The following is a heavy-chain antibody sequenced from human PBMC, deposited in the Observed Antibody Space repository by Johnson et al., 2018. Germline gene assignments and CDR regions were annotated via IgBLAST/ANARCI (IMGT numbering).Heavy chain of an antibody. CDR1: GFTFSSYG. V-gene: IGHV3-30*03. J-gene: IGHJ6*03. CDR2: ISYDGSNN. Sequence: QVQLQESGGGVVQPGRSLRLSCAASGFTFSSYGMPWVRQAPGKGLEWVAVISYDGSNNYYADSVKGRFTISRDNSKNTLYLQMNSLRAEDTAVYYCARDHGYYYYMDVWGEGTTVTVSS. CDR3: ARDHGYYYYMDV.